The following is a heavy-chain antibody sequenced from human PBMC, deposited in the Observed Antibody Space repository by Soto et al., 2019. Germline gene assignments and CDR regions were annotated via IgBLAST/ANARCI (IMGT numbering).Heavy chain of an antibody. V-gene: IGHV4-4*02. Sequence: SEILSLTCAVSGGSIASSDWWNWVRQTPEKGLEWIGEIFHEGNITYNPSLKSRVTISVDTSKNQFSLKLSSVTAADTAVYYCARHRGGPDYYMDVWGKGTTVTVSS. CDR2: IFHEGNI. J-gene: IGHJ6*03. D-gene: IGHD3-10*01. CDR3: ARHRGGPDYYMDV. CDR1: GGSIASSDW.